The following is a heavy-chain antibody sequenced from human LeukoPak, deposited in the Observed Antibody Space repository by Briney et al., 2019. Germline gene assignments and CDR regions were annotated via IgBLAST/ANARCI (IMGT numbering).Heavy chain of an antibody. Sequence: PGGSLRLSCAASGFTFSSYTMHWVRQAPGKGLEWVALISYDGSNKYYTDSVKGRFTISRDNSKNTLYLQMNSLRAEDTAVYYYARGEPVDTDSHFDYWGQGTLVTVSS. J-gene: IGHJ4*02. CDR2: ISYDGSNK. D-gene: IGHD5-18*01. CDR1: GFTFSSYT. CDR3: ARGEPVDTDSHFDY. V-gene: IGHV3-30*04.